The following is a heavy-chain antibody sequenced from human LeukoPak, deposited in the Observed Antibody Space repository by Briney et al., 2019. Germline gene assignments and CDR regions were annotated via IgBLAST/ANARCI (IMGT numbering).Heavy chain of an antibody. CDR1: GFTFSSYE. CDR2: IGVNDGGT. V-gene: IGHV3-23*01. D-gene: IGHD3-22*01. Sequence: PGGSLRLSCAASGFTFSSYEMNWVRQAPGKGLEWVASIGVNDGGTYYADSVKGRFTISRDDSKNTLYLQLNSLRAEDTAVYYCAKAPMYDSTGYYRELDYWGQGTLVTVSS. CDR3: AKAPMYDSTGYYRELDY. J-gene: IGHJ4*02.